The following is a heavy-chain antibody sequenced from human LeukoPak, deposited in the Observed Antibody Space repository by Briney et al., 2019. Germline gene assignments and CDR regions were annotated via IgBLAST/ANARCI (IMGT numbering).Heavy chain of an antibody. V-gene: IGHV3-33*08. D-gene: IGHD3-10*01. CDR3: ARDVRGENWFDP. J-gene: IGHJ5*02. CDR2: ISDGGTHL. CDR1: GFIFRNYG. Sequence: GGSLRLSCAGSGFIFRNYGMHWVRQAPGQGLEWVAVISDGGTHLYYADSVKGRFTISRDNAKNSLYLQMNSLRAEDTAVYYCARDVRGENWFDPWGQGTLVTVSS.